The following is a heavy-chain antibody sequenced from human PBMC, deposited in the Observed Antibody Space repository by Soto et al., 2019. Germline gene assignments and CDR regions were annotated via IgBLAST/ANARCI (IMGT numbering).Heavy chain of an antibody. CDR2: INPSGGST. D-gene: IGHD3-22*01. CDR1: GYTFPSYY. V-gene: IGHV1-46*01. J-gene: IGHJ4*02. CDR3: ARDPWTYDSSGAFDY. Sequence: ASVKVSCKASGYTFPSYYMHWVRQAPGQGLEWMGIINPSGGSTSYAQKFQGRVTMTRDTSTSTVYMELSSLRSDDTAVYYCARDPWTYDSSGAFDYWGQGTLVTVSS.